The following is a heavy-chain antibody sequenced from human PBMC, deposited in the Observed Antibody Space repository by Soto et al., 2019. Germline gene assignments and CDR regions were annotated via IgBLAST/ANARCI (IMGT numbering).Heavy chain of an antibody. Sequence: SETLSLTCTVSGGSISSGDYYWSWIRQPPGKGLEWIGYIYYSGSTYYNPSLKSRVTISVDTSKNQFSLKLSSVTAADTAVYYCARGAVTMVRGVITGPPPYYYYGMDVWGQGTTVTVSS. CDR1: GGSISSGDYY. CDR3: ARGAVTMVRGVITGPPPYYYYGMDV. J-gene: IGHJ6*02. V-gene: IGHV4-30-4*01. D-gene: IGHD3-10*01. CDR2: IYYSGST.